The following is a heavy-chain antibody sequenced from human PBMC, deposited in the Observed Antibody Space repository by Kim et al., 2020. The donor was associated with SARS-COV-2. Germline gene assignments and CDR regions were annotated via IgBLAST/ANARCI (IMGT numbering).Heavy chain of an antibody. CDR2: INTNTGNP. Sequence: ASVKVSCKASGYTFTSYAMNWVRQAPGQGLEWMGWINTNTGNPTYAQGFTGRFVFSLDTSVSTAYLQISSLKAEDTAVYYCARGQNGYSSGWYYYYYGMDVWGQGTTVTVSS. V-gene: IGHV7-4-1*02. CDR3: ARGQNGYSSGWYYYYYGMDV. J-gene: IGHJ6*02. CDR1: GYTFTSYA. D-gene: IGHD6-19*01.